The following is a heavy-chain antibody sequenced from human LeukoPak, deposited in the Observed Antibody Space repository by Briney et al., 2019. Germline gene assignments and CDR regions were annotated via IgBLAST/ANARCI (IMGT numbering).Heavy chain of an antibody. D-gene: IGHD3-10*01. CDR2: IASDGSST. J-gene: IGHJ4*02. CDR3: ARGRPYGNDY. CDR1: GLTFSSHW. Sequence: EPGGSLRLSCAASGLTFSSHWMHWVRQAPGKGLVWVSRIASDGSSTTYADSVKGRFSISRDNAKNTLYLQMNSLRVEDTAVYYCARGRPYGNDYWGQGTLVTVSS. V-gene: IGHV3-74*01.